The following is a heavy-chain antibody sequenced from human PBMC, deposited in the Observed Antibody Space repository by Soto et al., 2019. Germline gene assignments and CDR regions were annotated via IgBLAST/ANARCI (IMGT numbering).Heavy chain of an antibody. CDR1: GFTFSDSW. J-gene: IGHJ4*02. D-gene: IGHD3-3*01. Sequence: EVQLVESGGGLVQPGGSLRLSCVVSGFTFSDSWMYWVRQVPGEGLVWVSFINSDGSRTNYADSVKGRFTISRDNAKNTLYLQMNRLRAEDTAMYYCGKSRWSGSSLIDYWGQGTLVTVSS. CDR3: GKSRWSGSSLIDY. V-gene: IGHV3-74*01. CDR2: INSDGSRT.